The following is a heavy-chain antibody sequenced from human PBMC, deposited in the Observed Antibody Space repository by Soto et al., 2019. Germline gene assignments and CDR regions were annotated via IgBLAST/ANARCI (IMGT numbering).Heavy chain of an antibody. V-gene: IGHV4-4*07. Sequence: SETLSLTCTVSGGSISTYYWSWIRQPAGKGLEWIGRIHTSGSTNYNPSLKSRVTMSLDTSKNQFSLKLNSVTAADTAVYYCARDHNPGSYSLWGQGTLVTVSS. CDR1: GGSISTYY. D-gene: IGHD3-10*01. CDR2: IHTSGST. CDR3: ARDHNPGSYSL. J-gene: IGHJ4*02.